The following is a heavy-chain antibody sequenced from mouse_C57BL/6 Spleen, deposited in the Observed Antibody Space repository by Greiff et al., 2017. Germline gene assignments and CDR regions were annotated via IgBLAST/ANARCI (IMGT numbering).Heavy chain of an antibody. V-gene: IGHV1-18*01. CDR1: GYTFTDYN. D-gene: IGHD1-1*01. CDR3: ARRIYYYGSSYDYWYFDV. Sequence: VQLQQSGPELVKPGASVKIPCKASGYTFTDYNMDWVKQSHGKSLEWIGDINPNNGGTIYNQKFKGKATLTVDKSSSTAYMELRSLTSEDTAVYYCARRIYYYGSSYDYWYFDVWGTGTTVTVSS. J-gene: IGHJ1*03. CDR2: INPNNGGT.